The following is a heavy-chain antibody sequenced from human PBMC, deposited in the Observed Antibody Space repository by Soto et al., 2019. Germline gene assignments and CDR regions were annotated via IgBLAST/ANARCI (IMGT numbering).Heavy chain of an antibody. D-gene: IGHD2-15*01. Sequence: GGPLRLSCAASGFTFSGYGMHWVRQAPGKGLEWVAVISYDGTNNYYTESVKGRFTISRDNSKNTLFLQMNSLRAEDTAVYFCAKGDCSGGSCYFSAFDIWGQGTMVTVSS. J-gene: IGHJ3*02. V-gene: IGHV3-30*18. CDR1: GFTFSGYG. CDR2: ISYDGTNN. CDR3: AKGDCSGGSCYFSAFDI.